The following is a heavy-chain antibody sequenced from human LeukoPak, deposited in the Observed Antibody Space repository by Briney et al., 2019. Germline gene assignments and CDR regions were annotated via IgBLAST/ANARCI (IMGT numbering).Heavy chain of an antibody. D-gene: IGHD6-13*01. CDR2: IIPILGIA. CDR1: GGTFSSYA. J-gene: IGHJ4*02. V-gene: IGHV1-69*04. CDR3: ARGNSSWYKPEQYYFDY. Sequence: SVKVSCKASGGTFSSYAVSWVRQAPGQGLEWMGRIIPILGIANYAQKFQGRVTITADKSTSTAYMELSSLRSEDTAVYYCARGNSSWYKPEQYYFDYWGQGTLVTVSS.